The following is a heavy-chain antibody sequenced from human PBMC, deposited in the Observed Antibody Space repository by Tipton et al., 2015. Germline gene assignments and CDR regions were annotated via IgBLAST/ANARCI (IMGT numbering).Heavy chain of an antibody. Sequence: GLVKPSETLSLTCTVSGGSINSGGYYWSWIRQHPGKGLEWIGFIYNSGNTRYNPSLKSRVTISADTYENQFSLKLNSVTAADTAVYYCARGIDAFEIWGQGTMVTVSS. V-gene: IGHV4-31*03. CDR1: GGSINSGGYY. CDR2: IYNSGNT. CDR3: ARGIDAFEI. J-gene: IGHJ3*02.